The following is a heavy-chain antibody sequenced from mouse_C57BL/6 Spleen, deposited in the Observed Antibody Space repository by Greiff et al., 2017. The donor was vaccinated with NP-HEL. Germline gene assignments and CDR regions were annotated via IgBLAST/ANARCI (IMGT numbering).Heavy chain of an antibody. J-gene: IGHJ2*01. V-gene: IGHV1-80*01. CDR1: GYAFSSYW. CDR2: IYPGDGDT. Sequence: VKVVESGAELVKPGASVKISCKASGYAFSSYWMNWVKQRPGKGLEWIGQIYPGDGDTNYNGKFKGKATLTADKSSSTAYMQLSSLTSEDSAVYFCARFFTTVVGFVDYWGQGTTLTVSS. CDR3: ARFFTTVVGFVDY. D-gene: IGHD1-1*01.